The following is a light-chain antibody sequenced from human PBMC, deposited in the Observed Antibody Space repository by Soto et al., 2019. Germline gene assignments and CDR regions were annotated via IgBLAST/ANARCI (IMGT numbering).Light chain of an antibody. J-gene: IGKJ4*01. CDR1: QSVDNY. Sequence: EIVLTQSPDTLSLSPGERATLSCRASQSVDNYLAWYQQRPGQAPRLLIYDASNRASGIPARFSGSGSGTDFTLTISSLEPEDFAVYYCQQRSTGPPLTFGGGNKVEIK. CDR2: DAS. V-gene: IGKV3-11*01. CDR3: QQRSTGPPLT.